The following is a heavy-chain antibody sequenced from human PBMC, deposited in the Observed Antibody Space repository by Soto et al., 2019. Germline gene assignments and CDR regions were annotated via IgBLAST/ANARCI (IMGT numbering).Heavy chain of an antibody. Sequence: GGSLRLSCAASGFTFSNYWMSWVRQAPGKGLEWVANIKEDGSERNYVDSVKGRFTISRDNAENSLYLQMNSLRAEDTAVYYCASARRIGPWGQGTLVTVSS. CDR1: GFTFSNYW. V-gene: IGHV3-7*01. CDR3: ASARRIGP. D-gene: IGHD2-15*01. CDR2: IKEDGSER. J-gene: IGHJ5*02.